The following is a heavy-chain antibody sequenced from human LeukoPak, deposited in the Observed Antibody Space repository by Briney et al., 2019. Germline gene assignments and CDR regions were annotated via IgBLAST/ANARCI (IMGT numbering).Heavy chain of an antibody. J-gene: IGHJ4*02. CDR2: INHSGST. D-gene: IGHD1-26*01. CDR3: ARDSGSYRGPPIHFDY. V-gene: IGHV4-34*01. Sequence: SETLSLTCAVYGGSFSGYYWSWIRQPPGKGLEWIGEINHSGSTNYNPSLKSRVTISVDTSKNQFSLKLSSVTAADTAVYYCARDSGSYRGPPIHFDYWGQGTLVTVSS. CDR1: GGSFSGYY.